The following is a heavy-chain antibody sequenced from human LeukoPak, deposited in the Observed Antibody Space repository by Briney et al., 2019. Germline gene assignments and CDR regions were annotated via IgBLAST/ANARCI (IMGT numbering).Heavy chain of an antibody. Sequence: SETLSLTCAVYGGSFSGYYWSWIRQPPGKGLEWIGEINQSGSTNYNPSLKSRVTISVDTSKNQFSLKLSSVTAADTAVYYCARGLTWGGYSYGSDAFDIWGQGTMVTVSS. CDR2: INQSGST. J-gene: IGHJ3*02. CDR1: GGSFSGYY. CDR3: ARGLTWGGYSYGSDAFDI. V-gene: IGHV4-34*01. D-gene: IGHD5-18*01.